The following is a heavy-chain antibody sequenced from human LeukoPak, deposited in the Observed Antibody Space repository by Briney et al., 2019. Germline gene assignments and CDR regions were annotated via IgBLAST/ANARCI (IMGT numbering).Heavy chain of an antibody. CDR1: GGSISSSSYY. V-gene: IGHV4-39*07. D-gene: IGHD3-3*01. Sequence: SETLSLTCTVSGGSISSSSYYWGWIRQPPGKGLEWIGSIYYSGSTYYNPSLKSRVTISVDTSKNQFSLKLSSVTAADTAVYYCARLDYDFWSNEYYFDYWGQGTLVTVSS. CDR3: ARLDYDFWSNEYYFDY. J-gene: IGHJ4*02. CDR2: IYYSGST.